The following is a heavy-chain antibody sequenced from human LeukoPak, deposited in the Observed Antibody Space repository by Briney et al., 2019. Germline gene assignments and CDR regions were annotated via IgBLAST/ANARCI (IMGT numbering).Heavy chain of an antibody. J-gene: IGHJ5*02. CDR3: ARDPIRTYLNWFDP. V-gene: IGHV1-3*01. Sequence: ASVKVPCKASGYTFTSYAMHWVRQAPGQRLEWMGWINAGNGNTKYSQKFQGRVTITRDTSASTAYMELSSLRSEDTAVYYCARDPIRTYLNWFDPWGQGTLVTVSS. D-gene: IGHD2-2*02. CDR2: INAGNGNT. CDR1: GYTFTSYA.